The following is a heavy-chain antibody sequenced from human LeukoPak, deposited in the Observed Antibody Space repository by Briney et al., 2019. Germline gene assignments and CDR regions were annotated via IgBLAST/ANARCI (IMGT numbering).Heavy chain of an antibody. J-gene: IGHJ6*03. CDR3: ARDSIFWPYYYMDV. Sequence: SETLSLTCAVYGGSFSGYYWSWIRQPPGKGLEWIGEINHSGSTNYNPSLKSRVTISVDTSKNQFSLKLSSVTAEDTAVYYCARDSIFWPYYYMDVWGKGTTVTVSS. D-gene: IGHD3-3*01. V-gene: IGHV4-34*01. CDR2: INHSGST. CDR1: GGSFSGYY.